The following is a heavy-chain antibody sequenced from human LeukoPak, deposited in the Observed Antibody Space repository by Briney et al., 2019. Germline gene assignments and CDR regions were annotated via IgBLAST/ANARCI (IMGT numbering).Heavy chain of an antibody. D-gene: IGHD3-10*01. Sequence: PSGGSLRLSCAASGFTFSSYAMSWVRQAPGKGLEWVSAISGSGGSTYYADSVKGRFTISRDNSKNTLYLQMNSLRAEDTAVYYCAKENGDQANSIVLLWFGEASGMDVWGQGTTVTVSS. J-gene: IGHJ6*02. CDR3: AKENGDQANSIVLLWFGEASGMDV. CDR2: ISGSGGST. V-gene: IGHV3-23*01. CDR1: GFTFSSYA.